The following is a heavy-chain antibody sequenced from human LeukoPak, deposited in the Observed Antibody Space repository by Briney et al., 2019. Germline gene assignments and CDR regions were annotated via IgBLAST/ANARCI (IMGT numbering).Heavy chain of an antibody. CDR3: ARGRSTSEQLVWYFDL. J-gene: IGHJ2*01. Sequence: GASVKVSCKTSGYTFTNYDINWVRQATGQGLEWMAWMNPNSSNTGYAQKFQGRVTITSNASISTAYMKLSSLRSEDTAVYYCARGRSTSEQLVWYFDLWGRGTLVTVSP. D-gene: IGHD6-6*01. CDR2: MNPNSSNT. CDR1: GYTFTNYD. V-gene: IGHV1-8*03.